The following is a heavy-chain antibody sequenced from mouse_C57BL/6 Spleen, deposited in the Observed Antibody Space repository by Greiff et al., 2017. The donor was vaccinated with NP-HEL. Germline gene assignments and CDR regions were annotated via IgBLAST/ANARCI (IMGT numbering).Heavy chain of an antibody. Sequence: QVQLQQPGAELVKPGASVKLSCKASGYTFTSYWMQWVKQRPGQGLEWIGEIDPSDSYTNYNQKFKGKATLTVDTSSSTAYMQLSSLTSEDSAVYYCARELLRQPRGYFDVWGTGTTVTVSS. CDR1: GYTFTSYW. CDR3: ARELLRQPRGYFDV. J-gene: IGHJ1*03. D-gene: IGHD1-2*01. V-gene: IGHV1-50*01. CDR2: IDPSDSYT.